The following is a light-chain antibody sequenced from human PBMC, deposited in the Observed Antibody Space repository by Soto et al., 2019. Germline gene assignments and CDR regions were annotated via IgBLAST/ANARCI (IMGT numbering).Light chain of an antibody. V-gene: IGKV3-11*01. CDR3: QQRNIWPPVT. CDR2: GAF. CDR1: QRVSSY. J-gene: IGKJ5*01. Sequence: EIVMTQSPATLSVSPGERATLSCSASQRVSSYLAWYQQKPGQAPRLLIHGAFNRATGIPARFSGSGSGTDFTLTISSLEPEDFAVYYCQQRNIWPPVTCGQGTRREI.